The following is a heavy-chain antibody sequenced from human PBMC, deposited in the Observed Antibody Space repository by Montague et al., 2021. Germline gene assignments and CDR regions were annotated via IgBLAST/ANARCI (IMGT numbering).Heavy chain of an antibody. D-gene: IGHD6-19*01. CDR1: GYTFISYG. J-gene: IGHJ4*02. Sequence: SVKVSCKASGYTFISYGISWVRQAPGQGLEWMGWNSAYNGNTNYAQKLQGRVTMTTDTSTSTAYMELRSLRSDDTAVYYCSSSFGSGSYYYFDYWGQGTLVTVSS. CDR3: SSSFGSGSYYYFDY. CDR2: NSAYNGNT. V-gene: IGHV1-18*01.